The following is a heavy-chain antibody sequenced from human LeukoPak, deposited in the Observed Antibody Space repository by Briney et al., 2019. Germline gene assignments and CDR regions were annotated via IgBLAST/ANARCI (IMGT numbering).Heavy chain of an antibody. Sequence: PSETLSLTCTVSGGSISGYYWSWIRQPPGKGLEWIGYISYSGSTNYNPSLKSRVTISVDTSKNQFSLKLSSVTAADTAVYYCARYVWGSYPTFEDCWGQGTLVTVSS. D-gene: IGHD3-16*02. J-gene: IGHJ4*02. CDR2: ISYSGST. V-gene: IGHV4-59*01. CDR3: ARYVWGSYPTFEDC. CDR1: GGSISGYY.